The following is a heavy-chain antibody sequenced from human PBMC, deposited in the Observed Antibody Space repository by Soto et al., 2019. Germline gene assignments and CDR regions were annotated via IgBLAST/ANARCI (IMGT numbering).Heavy chain of an antibody. CDR1: GFTFTNYA. CDR2: VWYDGSHA. Sequence: QVQLVESGGGVVQPGRSLRLACAASGFTFTNYAFTWVRQTPGKGLEWVAVVWYDGSHAFYADSVKGRFTISRDDSNNTLYLEMNSLRIEDTAVYWCAREGKGYSDYGYYAFEIWGQGAMVTGSS. J-gene: IGHJ3*02. D-gene: IGHD4-17*01. V-gene: IGHV3-33*01. CDR3: AREGKGYSDYGYYAFEI.